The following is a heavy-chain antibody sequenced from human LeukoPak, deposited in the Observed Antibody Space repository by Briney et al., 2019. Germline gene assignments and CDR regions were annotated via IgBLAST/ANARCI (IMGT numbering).Heavy chain of an antibody. CDR1: GFTFRSHA. CDR2: IYSGGST. V-gene: IGHV3-53*01. D-gene: IGHD3-22*01. J-gene: IGHJ4*02. Sequence: PGGSLRLSCAASGFTFRSHALSWVRQAPGKGLEWVSVIYSGGSTYYADSVKGRFTISRDNSKNTLYLQMNSLRAEDTAVYYCARDSDYYDSRGSLGAYWGQGTLVTVSS. CDR3: ARDSDYYDSRGSLGAY.